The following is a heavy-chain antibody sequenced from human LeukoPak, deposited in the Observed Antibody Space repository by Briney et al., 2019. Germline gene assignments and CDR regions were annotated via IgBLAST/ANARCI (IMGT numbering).Heavy chain of an antibody. Sequence: SQTLSLTCTVSGGSVRRGNYYWPWVRQPAGSGLEWVGRIYTSGTTDYNPSLRTRVTISVDASRNQFSLNLSSVTAADTAVYYWARWSGSVTARNYYYYMDVWGEGTTVTVSS. CDR3: ARWSGSVTARNYYYYMDV. V-gene: IGHV4-61*02. CDR2: IYTSGTT. D-gene: IGHD6-6*01. CDR1: GGSVRRGNYY. J-gene: IGHJ6*03.